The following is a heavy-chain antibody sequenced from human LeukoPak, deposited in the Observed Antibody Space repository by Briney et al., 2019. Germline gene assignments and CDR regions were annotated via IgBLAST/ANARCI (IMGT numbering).Heavy chain of an antibody. J-gene: IGHJ6*02. V-gene: IGHV1-2*02. CDR3: ARDGQLLFLRYYYGMDV. CDR2: INPHSGGT. D-gene: IGHD2-2*01. CDR1: GYTFTGYY. Sequence: ASVKVSCKASGYTFTGYYMHWVRQAPGQGLEWMGWINPHSGGTNYAQKFQDRVTMTRDTSISTAYMELSRLRSDDTAVYYCARDGQLLFLRYYYGMDVWGQGTTVTVSS.